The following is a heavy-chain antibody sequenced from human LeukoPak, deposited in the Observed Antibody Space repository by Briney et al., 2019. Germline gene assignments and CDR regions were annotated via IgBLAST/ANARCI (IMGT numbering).Heavy chain of an antibody. Sequence: MTSETLSLXCTVSGGSISSSSYYWGWIRQPPGKGLEWIGSIYYSGSTYYNPSLKSRVTISVDTSKNQFSLKLSSVTAADTAVYYCARVDDSSGYYGYWGQGTLVTVSS. CDR3: ARVDDSSGYYGY. CDR1: GGSISSSSYY. V-gene: IGHV4-39*01. D-gene: IGHD3-22*01. J-gene: IGHJ4*02. CDR2: IYYSGST.